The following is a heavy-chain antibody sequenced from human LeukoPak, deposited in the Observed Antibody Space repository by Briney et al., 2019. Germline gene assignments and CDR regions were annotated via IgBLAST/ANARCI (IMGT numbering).Heavy chain of an antibody. D-gene: IGHD2-2*01. J-gene: IGHJ4*02. Sequence: PSETLSLTCTVSGGSISSYYWSWIRQPAGKGLEWIGRIYTSGSTNYNPSLKSRVTISVDTSKNQFSLKLSSVTAADTAVYYCARVDPLGSRYCSSTSCWSIDCWGQGTPGHRLL. CDR3: ARVDPLGSRYCSSTSCWSIDC. CDR2: IYTSGST. V-gene: IGHV4-4*07. CDR1: GGSISSYY.